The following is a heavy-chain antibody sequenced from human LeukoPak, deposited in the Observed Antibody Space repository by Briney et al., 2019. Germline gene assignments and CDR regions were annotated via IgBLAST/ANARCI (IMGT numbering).Heavy chain of an antibody. J-gene: IGHJ4*02. V-gene: IGHV4-34*01. CDR3: ARGRYSSSPYFDY. D-gene: IGHD6-6*01. CDR1: GGSFSGYY. Sequence: SETLSLTCAVYGGSFSGYYWSWIRQPPGKGLEWIGVINHSGSTNYNPSLKSRVTISVDTSKNQFSLKLSSVTAADTAVYYCARGRYSSSPYFDYWGQGTLVTVSS. CDR2: INHSGST.